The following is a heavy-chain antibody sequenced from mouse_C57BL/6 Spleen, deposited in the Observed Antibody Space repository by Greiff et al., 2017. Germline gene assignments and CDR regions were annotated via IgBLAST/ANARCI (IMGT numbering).Heavy chain of an antibody. CDR2: INPGSGGT. J-gene: IGHJ3*01. D-gene: IGHD2-12*01. CDR1: GYAFTNYL. V-gene: IGHV1-54*01. Sequence: VQRVESGAELVRPGTSVKVSCKASGYAFTNYLIEWVKQRPGQGLEWIGVINPGSGGTNYNEKFKGKATLTADKSSSTAYMQLSSLTSEDSAVYFCARERDNYDGPWFAYWGQGTLVTVSA. CDR3: ARERDNYDGPWFAY.